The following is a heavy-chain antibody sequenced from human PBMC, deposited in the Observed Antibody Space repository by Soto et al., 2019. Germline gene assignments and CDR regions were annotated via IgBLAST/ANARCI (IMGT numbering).Heavy chain of an antibody. CDR2: ISGSGVIK. CDR1: GFTFSNYV. Sequence: EVQLLQSGGGWVQPGGSLRLSCAASGFTFSNYVMAWVRQAPGKGLEWVSSISGSGVIKYYADSVQGRFTTSRDNSNNTLSVQMNSLRVEDTAIYYCAKDLTSMVRVVLPSPWGQGILVTVSS. CDR3: AKDLTSMVRVVLPSP. D-gene: IGHD3-10*01. J-gene: IGHJ5*02. V-gene: IGHV3-23*01.